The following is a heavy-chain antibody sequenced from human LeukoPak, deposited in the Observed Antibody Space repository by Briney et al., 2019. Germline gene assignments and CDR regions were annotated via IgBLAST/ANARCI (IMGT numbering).Heavy chain of an antibody. Sequence: ASVKVSCKASGYTFTSYGISWVRQPPGQGLEWMGWISAYNGNTNYAQKLQGRVTMTTDTSTSTAYMELRSLRSDDTAVYYCARDQGVTTIFTYYYYYMDVWGKGTTVTVSS. CDR1: GYTFTSYG. CDR3: ARDQGVTTIFTYYYYYMDV. CDR2: ISAYNGNT. D-gene: IGHD3-3*01. V-gene: IGHV1-18*01. J-gene: IGHJ6*03.